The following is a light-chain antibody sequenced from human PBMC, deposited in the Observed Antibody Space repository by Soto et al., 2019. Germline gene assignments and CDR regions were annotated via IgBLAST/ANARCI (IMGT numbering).Light chain of an antibody. CDR3: QQYGSSPYT. Sequence: EIVLTQSPATLSLSPGERATLSCRASQNINNYLAWYQHKPGQAPRLLIYDSSNRATGIPARFSGSGSGKDFTLTISTLEPEDFAVYYCQQYGSSPYTFGQGTKLEIK. CDR2: DSS. V-gene: IGKV3-11*01. CDR1: QNINNY. J-gene: IGKJ2*01.